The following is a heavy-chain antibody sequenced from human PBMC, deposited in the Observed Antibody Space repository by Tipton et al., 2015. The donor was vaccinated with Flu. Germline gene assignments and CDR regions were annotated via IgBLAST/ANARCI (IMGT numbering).Heavy chain of an antibody. V-gene: IGHV4-59*01. J-gene: IGHJ4*02. CDR1: GGSISNYY. D-gene: IGHD1-1*01. Sequence: TLSLTCTVSGGSISNYYWSWIRQPPGKRLEWIGYIYYSGSTNYNPSLKSRVTMSVDTSKSQFSLKLSSVTAADTAVYYCARTNDRWDSPLAFDYWGQGTLVTVSS. CDR2: IYYSGST. CDR3: ARTNDRWDSPLAFDY.